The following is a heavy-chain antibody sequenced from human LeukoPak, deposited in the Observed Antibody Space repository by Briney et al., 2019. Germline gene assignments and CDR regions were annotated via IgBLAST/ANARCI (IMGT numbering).Heavy chain of an antibody. Sequence: PSETLSLTCTVSGGSIGSNYWSWIRQPPGKGLEWIGYIYYTGSTTYSPSLRSRVTMSVDTSKNQFSLKLASVTAADTAVYHCARGANYGDYGLDAFDVWGQGTMVTVSS. CDR2: IYYTGST. D-gene: IGHD4-17*01. V-gene: IGHV4-59*01. CDR1: GGSIGSNY. CDR3: ARGANYGDYGLDAFDV. J-gene: IGHJ3*01.